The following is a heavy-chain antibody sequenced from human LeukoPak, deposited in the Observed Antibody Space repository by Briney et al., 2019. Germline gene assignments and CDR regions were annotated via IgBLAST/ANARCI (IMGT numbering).Heavy chain of an antibody. V-gene: IGHV3-74*01. CDR2: IHRDGSDT. J-gene: IGHJ4*02. D-gene: IGHD3-22*01. CDR1: GFTFSSHW. CDR3: ARGPHYYDSSGSLVDY. Sequence: GGSLRLSCTASGFTFSSHWMHWVRQGPGKGLVWVSRIHRDGSDTDYADAVKGRFTISRDNAKNTLYLQMNSLRVEDTAVYYCARGPHYYDSSGSLVDYWGQRTLVTVSS.